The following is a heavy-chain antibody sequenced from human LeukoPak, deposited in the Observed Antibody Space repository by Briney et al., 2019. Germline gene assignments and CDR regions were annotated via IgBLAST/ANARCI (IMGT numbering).Heavy chain of an antibody. V-gene: IGHV1-2*02. CDR1: GYTVTGYF. J-gene: IGHJ4*02. CDR3: ARDEVLWWFDY. CDR2: INPNSGGT. Sequence: ASVKVSCKASGYTVTGYFMVWVRQAPGQGLEWLGWINPNSGGTKYAQKIQGRVTMTRDTSISTAYMELSRLRSDDTAVYYCARDEVLWWFDYWGQGTLVTVSS. D-gene: IGHD2-21*01.